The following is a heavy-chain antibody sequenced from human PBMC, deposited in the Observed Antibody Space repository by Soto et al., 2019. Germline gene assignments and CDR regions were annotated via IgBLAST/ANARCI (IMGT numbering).Heavy chain of an antibody. CDR1: GFTVSSNY. V-gene: IGHV3-53*04. J-gene: IGHJ3*02. CDR3: ASLGFKTPRAFDI. CDR2: IYSGGRT. Sequence: GGSLRLSCAASGFTVSSNYMSWVRQAPGKGLEWVSVIYSGGRTYYADSVKGRFTISSTNSKNTLYIQMNSLRAEDTAVYYCASLGFKTPRAFDIWGQGTMVTVSS.